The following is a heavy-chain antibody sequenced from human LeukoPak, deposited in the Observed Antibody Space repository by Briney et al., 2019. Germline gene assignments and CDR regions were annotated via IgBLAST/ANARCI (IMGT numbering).Heavy chain of an antibody. CDR3: ARVDGSGDFYFDY. D-gene: IGHD2-15*01. V-gene: IGHV3-53*01. J-gene: IGHJ4*02. CDR1: GFSFSGYS. CDR2: IYSGGST. Sequence: QTGGSLRLSCTASGFSFSGYSMNWIRQAPGKGAEWVSVIYSGGSTYYADSVKGRFTISRDNSNNTLYSQMNSLRAEDTAVYYCARVDGSGDFYFDYWGQGILVTVSS.